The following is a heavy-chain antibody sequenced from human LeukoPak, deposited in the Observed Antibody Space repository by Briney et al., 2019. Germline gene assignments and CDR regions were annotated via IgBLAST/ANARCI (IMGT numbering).Heavy chain of an antibody. CDR3: AGTERYYYYGMEM. CDR1: AFTFSSYS. J-gene: IGHJ6*02. V-gene: IGHV3-21*01. CDR2: ISTTGSYI. Sequence: GGSLRLSCAASAFTFSSYSMNWVRQAPEKGLEWVSSISTTGSYIYYADSVKGRFTISRDNAKNSLYLHMNSLRAEDTAVYYCAGTERYYYYGMEMCGQGNTVTVSS. D-gene: IGHD1-1*01.